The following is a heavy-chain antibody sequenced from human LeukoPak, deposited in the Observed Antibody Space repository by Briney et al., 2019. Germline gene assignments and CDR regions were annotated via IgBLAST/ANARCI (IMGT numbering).Heavy chain of an antibody. V-gene: IGHV4-39*01. Sequence: SETLSLTCTVSGGSISSSSYYWGWIRQPPGKGLEWIGSIYYSGSTYYNPSLKSRVTISVDTSKNQFSLKLSSVTAADTAVYYCGRLPDSRTEAVDIWGQGTVVTVSS. CDR2: IYYSGST. D-gene: IGHD3-22*01. J-gene: IGHJ3*02. CDR3: GRLPDSRTEAVDI. CDR1: GGSISSSSYY.